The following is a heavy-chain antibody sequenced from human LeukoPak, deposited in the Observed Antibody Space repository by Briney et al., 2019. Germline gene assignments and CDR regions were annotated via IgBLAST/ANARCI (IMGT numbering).Heavy chain of an antibody. Sequence: SETLPLTCTVSGGSISSYYWSWIRQPPGKGLEWIGYIYYSGSTNYNPSLKSRVTISVDTSKNQFSLKLSSVTAADTAVYYCARGHDFWTYNWFDPWGQGTLVTVSS. V-gene: IGHV4-59*01. CDR3: ARGHDFWTYNWFDP. J-gene: IGHJ5*02. CDR1: GGSISSYY. D-gene: IGHD3-3*01. CDR2: IYYSGST.